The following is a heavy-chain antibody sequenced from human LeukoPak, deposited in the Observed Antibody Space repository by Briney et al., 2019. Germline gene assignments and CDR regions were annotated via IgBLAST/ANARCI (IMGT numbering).Heavy chain of an antibody. D-gene: IGHD1-26*01. CDR3: TRLHLG. V-gene: IGHV3-73*01. Sequence: QPGGSLRLSCAASGLTFSGSAMYWVRQASGKGLEWVGHIRSKTNSYATIYAASVKGRFTISRDDSKNTAYLQMNSLKTEDTAVYYCTRLHLGWGQGTLVTVSS. CDR2: IRSKTNSYAT. CDR1: GLTFSGSA. J-gene: IGHJ4*02.